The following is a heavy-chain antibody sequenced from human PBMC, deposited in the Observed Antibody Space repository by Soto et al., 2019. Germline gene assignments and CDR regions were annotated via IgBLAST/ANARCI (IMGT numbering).Heavy chain of an antibody. Sequence: EVQLVESGGGFIYPGGSLRLSCAASGLTISNAWMNWVRQAPGKGLEWVGRIKTNTEGGTTDYAAAVKGRFTVSRDDSKNTLYLQMNSLKTEATALYYCTTGSVEGVWGQGTTGTGSS. J-gene: IGHJ6*01. CDR1: GLTISNAW. CDR2: IKTNTEGGTT. V-gene: IGHV3-15*07. D-gene: IGHD2-15*01. CDR3: TTGSVEGV.